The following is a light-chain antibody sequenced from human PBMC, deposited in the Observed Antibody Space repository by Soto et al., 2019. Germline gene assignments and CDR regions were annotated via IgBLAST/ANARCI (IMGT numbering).Light chain of an antibody. Sequence: EIGLTQSRGTLSLARGERSTVSCRASQSVSSYLAWYQQKPGQAPRLLIYDASNRATGIPARFSGSVSRKDFALTISSLQSEDPAVCYCQHYNNWPPFAFAQGTRLEIK. CDR1: QSVSSY. CDR3: QHYNNWPPFA. V-gene: IGKV3-11*01. CDR2: DAS. J-gene: IGKJ5*01.